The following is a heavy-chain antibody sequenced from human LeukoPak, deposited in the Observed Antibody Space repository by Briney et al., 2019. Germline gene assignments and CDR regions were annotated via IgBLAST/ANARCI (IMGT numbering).Heavy chain of an antibody. Sequence: QPGGSLRLSCAASGFTFSSYEMNWVRQAPGKGLEWVSYISSGSTIYYADSVKGRSTISRDNAKNSLYLQMNSLRAEDTAVYYCARAPGDYWGQGTLVTVSS. CDR3: ARAPGDY. V-gene: IGHV3-48*03. CDR2: ISSGSTI. J-gene: IGHJ4*02. CDR1: GFTFSSYE. D-gene: IGHD3-10*01.